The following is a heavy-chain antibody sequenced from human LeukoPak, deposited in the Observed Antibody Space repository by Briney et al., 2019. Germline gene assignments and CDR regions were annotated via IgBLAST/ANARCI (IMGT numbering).Heavy chain of an antibody. D-gene: IGHD5-18*01. CDR3: ARGLGYGPQ. J-gene: IGHJ4*02. CDR1: GFTFSSYG. Sequence: GGSLRLSCAASGFTFSSYGMSWVRQAPGKGLEWVSAISGSGGSTYYADSVKGRFTISRDNAKNTLYLQMNSLRAEDTAVYYCARGLGYGPQWGQGTLVTVSS. CDR2: ISGSGGST. V-gene: IGHV3-23*01.